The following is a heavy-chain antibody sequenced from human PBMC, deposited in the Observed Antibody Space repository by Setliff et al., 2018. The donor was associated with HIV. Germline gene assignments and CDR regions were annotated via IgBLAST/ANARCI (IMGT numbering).Heavy chain of an antibody. V-gene: IGHV4-59*04. CDR2: IYYRGST. D-gene: IGHD4-17*01. J-gene: IGHJ5*02. CDR3: ARHANPTVITDIPFDP. CDR1: GGSIRSYY. Sequence: SETLSLTCTVSGGSIRSYYWSWIRQSPGKGLEWIGTIYYRGSTYYNPSLKSRVTISVDTSKNDFSLKMTSVTAADTAVYYCARHANPTVITDIPFDPWGQGTLVTVSS.